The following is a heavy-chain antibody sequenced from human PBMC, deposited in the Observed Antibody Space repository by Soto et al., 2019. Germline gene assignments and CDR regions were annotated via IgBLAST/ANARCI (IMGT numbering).Heavy chain of an antibody. V-gene: IGHV3-33*01. Sequence: GGSLRLSCAASGFTFSSYGMHWVRQAPGKGLEWVAVIWYDGSNKYYADSVKGRFTISRDNSKNTLYLQMNSLRAEDTAVYYCARDQGGNLDPGVGYYYGMDVWGQGTTVTVSS. J-gene: IGHJ6*02. CDR1: GFTFSSYG. D-gene: IGHD4-4*01. CDR3: ARDQGGNLDPGVGYYYGMDV. CDR2: IWYDGSNK.